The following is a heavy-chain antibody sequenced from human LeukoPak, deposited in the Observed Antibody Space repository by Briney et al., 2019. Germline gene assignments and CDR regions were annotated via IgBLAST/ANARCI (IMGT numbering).Heavy chain of an antibody. J-gene: IGHJ4*02. Sequence: PGGSLRLSCAASGSTFSSYGFHWVRQAPGKGLEWVAVIWYDGSQKYFADSVKGRFTISKDNPKNTVYLQMNSLRVEDTAVYYCARQSSEGSGNRWYISYFDSWGQGTLVTVSS. D-gene: IGHD6-13*01. V-gene: IGHV3-33*01. CDR2: IWYDGSQK. CDR1: GSTFSSYG. CDR3: ARQSSEGSGNRWYISYFDS.